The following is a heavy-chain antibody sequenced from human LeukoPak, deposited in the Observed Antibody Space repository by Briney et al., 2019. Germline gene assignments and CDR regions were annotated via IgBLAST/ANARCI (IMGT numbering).Heavy chain of an antibody. CDR3: ARGDILTGYYALGDAFDI. CDR1: GYTFTGYY. D-gene: IGHD3-9*01. J-gene: IGHJ3*02. V-gene: IGHV1-18*04. CDR2: ISAYNGNT. Sequence: ASVKVSCKASGYTFTGYYMHWVRQAPGQGLEWMGWISAYNGNTNYAQKLQGRVTMTTDTSTSTAYMELRSLRSDDTAVYYCARGDILTGYYALGDAFDIWGQGTMVTVSS.